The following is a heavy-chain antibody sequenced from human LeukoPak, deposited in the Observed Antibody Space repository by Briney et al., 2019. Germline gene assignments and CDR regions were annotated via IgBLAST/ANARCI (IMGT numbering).Heavy chain of an antibody. J-gene: IGHJ3*02. D-gene: IGHD3/OR15-3a*01. V-gene: IGHV1-69*05. CDR1: GGPFSSYA. Sequence: ASVKVSCKASGGPFSSYAISWVRQAPGQGLEWMGGIIPIFGTANYAQKFQGRVTITTDESTSTAYMELSSLRSEDTAVYYCARGSTPAGLVAFDIWGQGTMVTVSS. CDR3: ARGSTPAGLVAFDI. CDR2: IIPIFGTA.